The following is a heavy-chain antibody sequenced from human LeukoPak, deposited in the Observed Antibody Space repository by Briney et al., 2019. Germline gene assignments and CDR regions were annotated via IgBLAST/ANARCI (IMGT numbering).Heavy chain of an antibody. V-gene: IGHV1-18*01. CDR3: ARDTGSSGWYVYYFDY. J-gene: IGHJ4*02. Sequence: GASVKVSCKASGYTFTSYGISWVRQAPGQGLEWMGWISAYNGNTNYAQKLQGRATMTTDTSTSTAYMELRSLRSDDTAVYYCARDTGSSGWYVYYFDYWGQGTLVTVSS. CDR2: ISAYNGNT. CDR1: GYTFTSYG. D-gene: IGHD6-19*01.